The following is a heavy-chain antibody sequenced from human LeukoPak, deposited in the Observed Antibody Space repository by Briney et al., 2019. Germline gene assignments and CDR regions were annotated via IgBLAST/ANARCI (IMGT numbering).Heavy chain of an antibody. D-gene: IGHD2-2*01. Sequence: LETLSLTCAVYGGSFSGYYWSWIRQPPGKGLEWIGEINHSGSTNYNPSLKSRVTISVDTSKNQFSLKLSSVTAADTAVYYCAVVPAADDDYWGQGTLVTVSS. CDR3: AVVPAADDDY. CDR2: INHSGST. V-gene: IGHV4-34*01. CDR1: GGSFSGYY. J-gene: IGHJ4*02.